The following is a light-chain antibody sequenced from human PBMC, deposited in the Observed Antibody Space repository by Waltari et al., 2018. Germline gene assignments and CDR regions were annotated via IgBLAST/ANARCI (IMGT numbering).Light chain of an antibody. J-gene: IGKJ5*01. CDR1: QTLLYSSNNKNY. CDR2: WAS. Sequence: DIVMTQSPDSLAVSLGERATINCKSSQTLLYSSNNKNYLAWYQQKPGQPPKLFIYWASAREARVPDRFSGSGSGTDFSLTISSLQAEDVAVYYCQQYYSTPPTFGQGTRLEIK. V-gene: IGKV4-1*01. CDR3: QQYYSTPPT.